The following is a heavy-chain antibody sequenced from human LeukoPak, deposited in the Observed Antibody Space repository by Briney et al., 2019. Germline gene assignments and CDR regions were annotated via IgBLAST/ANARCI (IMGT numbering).Heavy chain of an antibody. Sequence: GGSLRLSCAASGFSFSSYSMNWVRQAPGKGLEGVSSISSSSSYIYYADSVKGRFTISRDNAKNSLYLQMNSLRAEDTAVYYCARHPTVGDTDAFDIWGQGTMVTVSS. CDR3: ARHPTVGDTDAFDI. V-gene: IGHV3-21*01. CDR1: GFSFSSYS. D-gene: IGHD3-16*01. CDR2: ISSSSSYI. J-gene: IGHJ3*02.